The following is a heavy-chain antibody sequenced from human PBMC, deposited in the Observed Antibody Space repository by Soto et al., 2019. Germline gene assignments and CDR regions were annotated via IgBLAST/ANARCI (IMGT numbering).Heavy chain of an antibody. V-gene: IGHV1-69*06. CDR3: ARGYYYDSSGYYVWFDP. Sequence: QVQLVQSGAEVKKPGSSVKVSCKASGGTFSSYAISWVRQAPGQGLEWMGGIIPIFGTANYAQKFQGRVMITADKSTSTAYMELSSLRSEDTAVYYCARGYYYDSSGYYVWFDPWGQGTLVTVSS. CDR2: IIPIFGTA. J-gene: IGHJ5*02. CDR1: GGTFSSYA. D-gene: IGHD3-22*01.